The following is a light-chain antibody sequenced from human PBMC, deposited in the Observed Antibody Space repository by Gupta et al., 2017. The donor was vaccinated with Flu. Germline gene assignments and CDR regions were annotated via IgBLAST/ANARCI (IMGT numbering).Light chain of an antibody. J-gene: IGLJ3*02. CDR2: EVS. Sequence: TRSDVGGSKYVTWYQQHPGQVPKVIIYEVSKPPLGVPDRFSGSKSGNPASLTVSGLQAEDEADYCCRSYAGNNNWVFGGGTKVTVL. V-gene: IGLV2-8*01. CDR1: RSDVGGSKY. CDR3: RSYAGNNNWV.